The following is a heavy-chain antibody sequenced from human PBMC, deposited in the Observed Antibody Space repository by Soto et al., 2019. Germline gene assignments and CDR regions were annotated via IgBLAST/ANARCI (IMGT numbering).Heavy chain of an antibody. J-gene: IGHJ4*02. V-gene: IGHV4-59*08. CDR1: GGSISPYY. D-gene: IGHD3-22*01. CDR3: ARLGGYYQAFDS. CDR2: IYYSGST. Sequence: PSETLSLTCTVSGGSISPYYWSWIRQPPGKGLEWIGYIYYSGSTTYNPSLKSRVNISVDTSQNQFSLKLSSVTAADTAVYYCARLGGYYQAFDSWGQGTLVTVSS.